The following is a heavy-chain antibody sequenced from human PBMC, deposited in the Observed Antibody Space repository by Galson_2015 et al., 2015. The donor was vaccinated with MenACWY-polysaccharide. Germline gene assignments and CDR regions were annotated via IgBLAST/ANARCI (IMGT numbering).Heavy chain of an antibody. CDR2: ISYDGSNK. CDR3: ARPSSGWTY. Sequence: SLRLSCAASGFTFSSSAMHWVRQAPGKGLEWVAVISYDGSNKYYADSVKGRFTISRDNSKNTLYLQMNSLRAEDTAVYYCARPSSGWTYWGQGTLLTVSS. D-gene: IGHD6-19*01. CDR1: GFTFSSSA. V-gene: IGHV3-30-3*01. J-gene: IGHJ4*02.